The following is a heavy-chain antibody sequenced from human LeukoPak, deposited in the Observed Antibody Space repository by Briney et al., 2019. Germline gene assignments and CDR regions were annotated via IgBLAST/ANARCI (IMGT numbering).Heavy chain of an antibody. J-gene: IGHJ4*02. Sequence: GRSLRLSCAASGFTFSSYAMHWVRQAPGKGLEWVASISYEGSTKYYADSVKGRFTISRDNAKNSLYLQMNSLRAEDTAVYYCARAYGIAARLDYWGQGTLVTVSS. CDR3: ARAYGIAARLDY. CDR1: GFTFSSYA. V-gene: IGHV3-30-3*01. CDR2: ISYEGSTK. D-gene: IGHD6-6*01.